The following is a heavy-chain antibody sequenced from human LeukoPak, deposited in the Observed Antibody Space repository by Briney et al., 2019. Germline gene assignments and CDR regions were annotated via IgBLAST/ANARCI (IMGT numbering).Heavy chain of an antibody. CDR2: ISYDGSNK. D-gene: IGHD3-10*01. CDR3: ARAYRVATMVRGVIIENDNYGMDV. Sequence: PGGSLRLSCATSGFTFSSYAMHWVRQAPGKGLEWVAVISYDGSNKYYADSVKGRFTTSRDNSKNTLYLQMNSLRAEDTAVYYCARAYRVATMVRGVIIENDNYGMDVWGQGTTVTVSS. J-gene: IGHJ6*02. V-gene: IGHV3-30*04. CDR1: GFTFSSYA.